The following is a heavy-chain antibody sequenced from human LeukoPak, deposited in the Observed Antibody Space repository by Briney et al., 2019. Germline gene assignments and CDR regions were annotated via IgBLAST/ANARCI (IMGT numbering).Heavy chain of an antibody. CDR3: ARDRGSYDAFDI. CDR1: GFTFSSYS. D-gene: IGHD1-26*01. V-gene: IGHV3-21*01. Sequence: GGSLRLSCAASGFTFSSYSMNWVRQAPGKGLEWVSSISSSSSYIYYADSVKGRFTISRDNAKNSLYLQMNSLRAEGTAVYYCARDRGSYDAFDICGQGTMVTVSS. J-gene: IGHJ3*02. CDR2: ISSSSSYI.